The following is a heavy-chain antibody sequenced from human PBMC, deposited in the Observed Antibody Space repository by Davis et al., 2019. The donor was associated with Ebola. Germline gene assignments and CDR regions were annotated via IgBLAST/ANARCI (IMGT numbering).Heavy chain of an antibody. V-gene: IGHV3-73*01. CDR3: TTRIAARPGDYYYYYGMDV. Sequence: PGGSLRLSCAASGFTFSGSAMHWVRQASGKGLEWVGRIRSKANSHATSYAASVKGRFTISRDDSKTTTYLQMNSLKTEDTAVYYCTTRIAARPGDYYYYYGMDVWGQGTTVTVSS. D-gene: IGHD6-6*01. CDR1: GFTFSGSA. CDR2: IRSKANSHAT. J-gene: IGHJ6*02.